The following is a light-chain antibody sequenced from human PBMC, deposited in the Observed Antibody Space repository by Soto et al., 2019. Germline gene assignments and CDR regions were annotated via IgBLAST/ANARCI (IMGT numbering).Light chain of an antibody. J-gene: IGKJ1*01. V-gene: IGKV3-15*01. CDR3: KQYNNWPRT. CDR1: QSISSD. CDR2: GAY. Sequence: EIVMTQSPATLSVSPGERVTLSCRASQSISSDLAWYQQKPGQAPRLLIYGAYTRATGIQARFSGSGSGTEFTLTIRSLQSEDFAVYYCKQYNNWPRTFGQGTKVDIK.